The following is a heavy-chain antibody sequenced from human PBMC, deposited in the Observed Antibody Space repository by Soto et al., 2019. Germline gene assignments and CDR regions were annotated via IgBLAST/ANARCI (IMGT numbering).Heavy chain of an antibody. CDR3: ARDRPLTWGSSFAY. CDR1: GFTFSSYG. CDR2: IWYDGSNK. J-gene: IGHJ4*02. V-gene: IGHV3-33*01. Sequence: GGSLRLTCAASGFTFSSYGMHWGRQAPGKGLEWVAVIWYDGSNKYYADSVKGRFTIPRDNSKHTLYLPMNSLRAEGTAVSYCARDRPLTWGSSFAYWGQGTLVTVSS. D-gene: IGHD7-27*01.